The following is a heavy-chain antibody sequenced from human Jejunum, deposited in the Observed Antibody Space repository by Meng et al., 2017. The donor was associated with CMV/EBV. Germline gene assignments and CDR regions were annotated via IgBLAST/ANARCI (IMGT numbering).Heavy chain of an antibody. J-gene: IGHJ4*02. CDR1: GFSLSTGGVG. CDR2: NYWNDDK. V-gene: IGHV2-5*01. CDR3: AHADSNGNRAY. D-gene: IGHD6-19*01. Sequence: FSGFSLSTGGVGVGWIRQPPGKALEWLAINYWNDDKRFSPSLRSRLTITKDTSKNQVVLTMTNMDPVDTATYYCAHADSNGNRAYWGQGTLVTVSS.